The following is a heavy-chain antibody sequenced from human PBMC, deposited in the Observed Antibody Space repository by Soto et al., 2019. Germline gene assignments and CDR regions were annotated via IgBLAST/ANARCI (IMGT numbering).Heavy chain of an antibody. CDR1: GNTVPNYA. V-gene: IGHV1-3*01. CDR2: INAGNGNT. Sequence: ASVKVSCKASGNTVPNYAIHWVRQAPGQRLEWMGWINAGNGNTKYSQKFQGRVTITRDTSASTAYMELSSLRSEDTAVYYCARDDSNYYDSSGYSYWGQGTLVTVSS. D-gene: IGHD3-22*01. CDR3: ARDDSNYYDSSGYSY. J-gene: IGHJ4*02.